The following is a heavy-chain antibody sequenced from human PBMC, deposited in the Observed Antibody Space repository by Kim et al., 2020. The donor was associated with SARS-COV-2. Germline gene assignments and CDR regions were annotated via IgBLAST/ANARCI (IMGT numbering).Heavy chain of an antibody. Sequence: GGSLRLSCAASGFTFRSYGMHWVRQAPGKGLEWVAVTWNDGTNRFYGDSVRGRFTIPRDNSKDTVYLQMNSLTVEDTAVYYCARGDSTPSYYYYMDVWGKGTTVTVSS. CDR3: ARGDSTPSYYYYMDV. CDR1: GFTFRSYG. D-gene: IGHD6-13*01. J-gene: IGHJ6*03. V-gene: IGHV3-33*01. CDR2: TWNDGTNR.